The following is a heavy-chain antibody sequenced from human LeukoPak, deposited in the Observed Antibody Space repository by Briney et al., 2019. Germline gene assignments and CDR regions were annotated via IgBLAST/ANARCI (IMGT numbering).Heavy chain of an antibody. V-gene: IGHV1-46*03. J-gene: IGHJ4*02. D-gene: IGHD3-10*01. CDR2: INPSGGST. CDR3: TRNDASGLDY. Sequence: ASVKVSCKASGYIFTSYYIQWVRQAPGQGLEWMGVINPSGGSTNYAQKFQGRVTMSRDTSTSTVYMELSSLRSADTAVYYCTRNDASGLDYWGQGTLVTVSS. CDR1: GYIFTSYY.